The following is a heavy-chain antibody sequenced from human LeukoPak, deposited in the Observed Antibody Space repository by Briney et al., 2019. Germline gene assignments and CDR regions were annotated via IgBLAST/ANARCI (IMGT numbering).Heavy chain of an antibody. CDR3: AKDRATIFGVVLDYFDY. D-gene: IGHD3-3*01. CDR2: ISGSGGST. J-gene: IGHJ4*02. CDR1: GFTFSSYA. Sequence: GGSLRLSCAASGFTFSSYAMSWVRQAPGKGVEWGSAISGSGGSTYYADSVKGRFTISRDNSKNTLYLQMNSLRAEDTAVYYCAKDRATIFGVVLDYFDYWGQGNLVTVSS. V-gene: IGHV3-23*01.